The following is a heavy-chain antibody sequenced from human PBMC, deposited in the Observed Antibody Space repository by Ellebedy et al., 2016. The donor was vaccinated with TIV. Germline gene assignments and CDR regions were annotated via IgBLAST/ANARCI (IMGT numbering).Heavy chain of an antibody. Sequence: GESLKISCAASGFTFSSYDMHWVRQAPGKGLEWVALISYDANNKYYADSVKGRFTISRDNSKNTLYLQMTSLRAEDTAVYYCARDQGDYVNYFDYWGQGTLVTVSS. D-gene: IGHD4-17*01. CDR2: ISYDANNK. CDR1: GFTFSSYD. J-gene: IGHJ4*02. CDR3: ARDQGDYVNYFDY. V-gene: IGHV3-30*03.